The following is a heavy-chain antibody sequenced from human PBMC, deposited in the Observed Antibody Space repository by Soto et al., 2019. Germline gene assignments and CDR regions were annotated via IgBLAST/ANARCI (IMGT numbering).Heavy chain of an antibody. D-gene: IGHD3-22*01. V-gene: IGHV4-31*03. CDR1: GYSITTGGYY. CDR2: FYSSGSI. Sequence: LQEPGPGLVKPSQTLSLTCFVSGYSITTGGYYWSWISHHPGTRLEWIGSFYSSGSISYIPPLRSRVAISGDTSSNQFYMSLPSVTAADTARYYCARMYSSVSGWFHPWGQGTLVTVSS. J-gene: IGHJ5*02. CDR3: ARMYSSVSGWFHP.